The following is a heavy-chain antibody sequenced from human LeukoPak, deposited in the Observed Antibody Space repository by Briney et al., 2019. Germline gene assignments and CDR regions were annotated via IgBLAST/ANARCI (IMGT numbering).Heavy chain of an antibody. D-gene: IGHD6-6*01. CDR2: IKQDGSQK. CDR1: GFTFTNYL. CDR3: ARDQLVRGMDV. V-gene: IGHV3-7*01. J-gene: IGHJ6*03. Sequence: GGSLRPSCAASGFTFTNYLMNWVRQAPGKGLEWVASIKQDGSQKYYVASVKGRFTISRDNAKNSLYLQMNSLRAEETAVYYCARDQLVRGMDVWGKGTTVTVSS.